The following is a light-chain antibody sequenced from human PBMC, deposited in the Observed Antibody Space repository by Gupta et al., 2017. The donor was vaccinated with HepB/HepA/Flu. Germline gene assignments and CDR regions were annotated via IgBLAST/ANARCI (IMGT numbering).Light chain of an antibody. CDR3: MQALETPLT. CDR1: QSLIHSNGYSY. V-gene: IGKV2-28*01. CDR2: LGS. J-gene: IGKJ4*01. Sequence: DIVMTQSPLSLLVTPGEPASISCRSSQSLIHSNGYSYLDWYLPKPGQSPQLLIYLGSNRASGVPDRFSGSGAGTDFTLKISRVEADDVGLYYCMQALETPLTFGGGTKVEI.